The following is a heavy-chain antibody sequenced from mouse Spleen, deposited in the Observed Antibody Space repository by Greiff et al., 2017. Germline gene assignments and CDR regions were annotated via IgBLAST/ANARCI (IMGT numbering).Heavy chain of an antibody. Sequence: EVMLVESGGGLVKPGGSLKLSCAASGFTFSDYGMHWVRQAPEKGLEWVAYISSGSSTIYYADTVKGRFTISRDNAKNTLFLQMTSLRSEDTAMYYCAVDRGYYFDYWGQGTTLTVSS. J-gene: IGHJ2*01. D-gene: IGHD2-14*01. CDR1: GFTFSDYG. CDR2: ISSGSSTI. CDR3: AVDRGYYFDY. V-gene: IGHV5-17*01.